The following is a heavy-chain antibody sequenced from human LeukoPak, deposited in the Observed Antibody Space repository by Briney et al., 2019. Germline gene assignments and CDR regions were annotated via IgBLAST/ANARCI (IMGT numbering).Heavy chain of an antibody. D-gene: IGHD3-22*01. CDR3: ARDTATPDYYDSSGYYSDAFDI. V-gene: IGHV4-34*01. CDR1: GGSFSGYY. Sequence: SETLSLTCAVYGGSFSGYYWSWIRQPPGKGLEWIGEINHSGSTNYNPSLKSRVTISVDTSKNQFSLKLSSVTAADTAVYYCARDTATPDYYDSSGYYSDAFDIWGQGTMVTVSS. J-gene: IGHJ3*02. CDR2: INHSGST.